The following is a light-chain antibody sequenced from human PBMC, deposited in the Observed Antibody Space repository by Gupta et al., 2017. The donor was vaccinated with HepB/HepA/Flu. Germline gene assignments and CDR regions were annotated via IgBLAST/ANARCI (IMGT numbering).Light chain of an antibody. V-gene: IGKV1-39*01. CDR1: QHIGTY. Sequence: DIQMTQSPSSLSASVGDRVTVSCRTSQHIGTYLNWYQQKPGKAPKLLIYAASILQSGVPSRFSGSGSGTDFTLTISSLQPEDFAVYYCQQSYSSPWTFGQGAKVEVK. J-gene: IGKJ1*01. CDR2: AAS. CDR3: QQSYSSPWT.